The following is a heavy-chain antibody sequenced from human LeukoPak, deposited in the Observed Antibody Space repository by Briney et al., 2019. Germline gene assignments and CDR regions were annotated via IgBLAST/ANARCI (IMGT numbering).Heavy chain of an antibody. J-gene: IGHJ4*02. CDR2: IKQDGSEK. Sequence: GGSLRLSCAASGFTFSNYWMSWVRQAPGKGLEWVANIKQDGSEKYYVDSVKGRFTISRDTAKNSLFLQMNSLRAEDTAVYYCARVSWYSSGWSADYWGQGTLVTVSS. D-gene: IGHD6-19*01. V-gene: IGHV3-7*01. CDR1: GFTFSNYW. CDR3: ARVSWYSSGWSADY.